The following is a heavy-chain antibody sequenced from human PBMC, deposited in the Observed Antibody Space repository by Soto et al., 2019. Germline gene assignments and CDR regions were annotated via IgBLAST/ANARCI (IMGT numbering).Heavy chain of an antibody. CDR2: ISYDGSNK. CDR1: GFTFSSYA. J-gene: IGHJ5*02. D-gene: IGHD2-15*01. V-gene: IGHV3-30-3*01. Sequence: GGSLRLSCAASGFTFSSYAMHWVRQAPGKGLEWVAVISYDGSNKYYADSVKGRFTISRDNSKNTLYLQMNSLRAEDTAVYYCAREYCSGGSYYYSRWENWFAPWGQGTLVTVSS. CDR3: AREYCSGGSYYYSRWENWFAP.